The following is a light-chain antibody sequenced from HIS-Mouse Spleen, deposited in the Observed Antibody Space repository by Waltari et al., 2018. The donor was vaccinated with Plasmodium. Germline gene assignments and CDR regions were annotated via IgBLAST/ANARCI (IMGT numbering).Light chain of an antibody. CDR3: QQYNNWSFT. CDR2: CAS. J-gene: IGKJ3*01. CDR1: QSVRSN. V-gene: IGKV3-15*01. Sequence: EIVMTQSPATLSVSPGERDTLSCRASQSVRSNLACYQQKPGQAPRLLIYCASTRATGIPARFSGSGSGTEFTLTISSLQSEDFAVYYCQQYNNWSFTFGPGTKVDIK.